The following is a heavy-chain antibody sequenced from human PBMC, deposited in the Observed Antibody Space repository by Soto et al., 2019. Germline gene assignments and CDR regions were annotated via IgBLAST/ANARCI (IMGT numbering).Heavy chain of an antibody. CDR3: AKVSRWGLLGWFAP. D-gene: IGHD1-26*01. Sequence: GGSLRLSCAASGFTFSSYAMSWVRQAPGKGLEWVSAISGSGGSTYYADSVKGRFTISRDNSKNTLYLQMNSLRAEDTAVYYWAKVSRWGLLGWFAPGGQGPRVTVPS. CDR2: ISGSGGST. J-gene: IGHJ5*02. CDR1: GFTFSSYA. V-gene: IGHV3-23*01.